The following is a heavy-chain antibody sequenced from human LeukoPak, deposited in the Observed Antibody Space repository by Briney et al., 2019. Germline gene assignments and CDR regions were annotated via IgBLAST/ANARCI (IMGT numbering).Heavy chain of an antibody. D-gene: IGHD2-21*02. CDR1: VYTFTVYY. J-gene: IGHJ4*02. CDR3: ARYSYCGGDCYTFDY. V-gene: IGHV1-2*02. Sequence: ASVKVSCKTSVYTFTVYYVHWVRQAPGQGPEWMGWINPNSGGTNYAQKFQGRVTMTRDTSISTAYMELSGLRSDDTAVYYCARYSYCGGDCYTFDYWGQGTLVTVSS. CDR2: INPNSGGT.